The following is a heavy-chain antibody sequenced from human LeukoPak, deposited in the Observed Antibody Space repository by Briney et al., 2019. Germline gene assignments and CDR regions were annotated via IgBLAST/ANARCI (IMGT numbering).Heavy chain of an antibody. J-gene: IGHJ4*02. CDR3: ARWGRGNSIDY. Sequence: GASVKVSCKASGGTFSSYAINWVRQATGQGLEWMGWMNPNSGNTGYAQKFQGRVTMTRNTSISTAYMELSSLRAEDTAVYYCARWGRGNSIDYWGQGTLVTVSS. CDR2: MNPNSGNT. CDR1: GGTFSSYA. D-gene: IGHD3-16*01. V-gene: IGHV1-8*02.